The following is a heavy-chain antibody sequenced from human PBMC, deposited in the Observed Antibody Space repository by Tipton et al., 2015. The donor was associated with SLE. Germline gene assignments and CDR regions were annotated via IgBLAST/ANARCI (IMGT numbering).Heavy chain of an antibody. Sequence: QSGAEVKKPGASVKVSCTASGYTFSSNYIHWVRQAPGQGLEWMGWIKTYNGDTNYAQKLQGRVTMTTDTSTSTAYMELRSLRSDDTAVYYCARDGSTMDWFDPWGQGTLVTVSS. V-gene: IGHV1-18*04. D-gene: IGHD5/OR15-5a*01. J-gene: IGHJ5*02. CDR2: IKTYNGDT. CDR1: GYTFSSNY. CDR3: ARDGSTMDWFDP.